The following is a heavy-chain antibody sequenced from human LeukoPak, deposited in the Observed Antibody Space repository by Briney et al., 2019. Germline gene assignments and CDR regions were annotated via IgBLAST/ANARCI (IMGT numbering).Heavy chain of an antibody. D-gene: IGHD3-22*01. CDR3: ARLTRIDSSGYGNFDY. CDR2: VHYNGQT. Sequence: SETLSLTCTVSGGSISSYYWTWIRQPPGKGLEWLGYVHYNGQTNYNPSLQSRATMSVDMSKNQFSLRLTSVTAADTAVYYCARLTRIDSSGYGNFDYWGQGTLVTVSS. V-gene: IGHV4-59*01. J-gene: IGHJ4*02. CDR1: GGSISSYY.